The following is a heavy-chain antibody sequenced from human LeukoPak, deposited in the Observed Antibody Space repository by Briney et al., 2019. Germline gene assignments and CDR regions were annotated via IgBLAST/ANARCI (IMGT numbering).Heavy chain of an antibody. CDR3: ARLTYYYDSSGYPDAFDI. Sequence: GESLKISCKGSGYSFTSYWIGWVRQMPGKGLERMGIIYPGDSDTRYSPSFQGQVTISADKSISTAYLQWSSLKASDTAMYYCARLTYYYDSSGYPDAFDIWGQGTMVTVSS. D-gene: IGHD3-22*01. CDR2: IYPGDSDT. J-gene: IGHJ3*02. V-gene: IGHV5-51*01. CDR1: GYSFTSYW.